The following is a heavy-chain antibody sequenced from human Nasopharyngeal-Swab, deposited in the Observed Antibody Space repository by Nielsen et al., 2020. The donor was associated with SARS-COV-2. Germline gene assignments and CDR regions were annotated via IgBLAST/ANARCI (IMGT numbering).Heavy chain of an antibody. CDR2: ISWNSGNI. V-gene: IGHV3-9*01. Sequence: GGSLRLSCAASGFTFSSYAMSWVRQAPGKGLEWVSCISWNSGNIGYADSVKGRFTISRDNAKNSLYLQMNSLRAEDTALYYCAKAPFPSRGSARFNFFDYWGQGTLVTVSS. J-gene: IGHJ4*02. D-gene: IGHD1-26*01. CDR3: AKAPFPSRGSARFNFFDY. CDR1: GFTFSSYA.